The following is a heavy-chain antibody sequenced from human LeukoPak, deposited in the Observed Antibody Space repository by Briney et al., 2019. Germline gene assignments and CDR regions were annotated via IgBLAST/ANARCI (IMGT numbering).Heavy chain of an antibody. J-gene: IGHJ6*02. CDR3: ARGYCSGGSCYPHYYYGMDV. V-gene: IGHV1-2*02. Sequence: GASVKVSCKASGYTFTGYYMHWVRQAPGQGLEWMGWINPNSGGTNYAQKFQGRVTMTRDTSISAAYMELSRLRSDDTAVYYCARGYCSGGSCYPHYYYGMDVWGQGTTVTVPS. D-gene: IGHD2-15*01. CDR2: INPNSGGT. CDR1: GYTFTGYY.